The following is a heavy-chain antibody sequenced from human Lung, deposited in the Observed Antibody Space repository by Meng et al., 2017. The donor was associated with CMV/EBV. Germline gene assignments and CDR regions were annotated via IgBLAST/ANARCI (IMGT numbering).Heavy chain of an antibody. J-gene: IGHJ6*02. CDR1: GFTFSSYE. CDR3: ARAGITMVRGVMVDYYGMAV. V-gene: IGHV3-48*03. CDR2: ISSSGSTI. D-gene: IGHD3-10*01. Sequence: SXKISXAASGFTFSSYEMNWVRQAPGKGLEWVSYISSSGSTIYYADSVKGRFTISRDNAKNSLYLQMNSLRAEDTAVYYCARAGITMVRGVMVDYYGMAVWGRGPTVPVSS.